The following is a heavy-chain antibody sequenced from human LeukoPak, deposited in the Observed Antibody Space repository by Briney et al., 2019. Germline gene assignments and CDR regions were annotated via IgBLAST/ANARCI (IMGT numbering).Heavy chain of an antibody. V-gene: IGHV4-34*01. CDR1: GRSFSGYY. Sequence: PSETLSLTCAVYGRSFSGYYWSWIRQPPGKGLEWIGEINHSGSTNYNPSLKSRVTISVDTSKNQFSLKLSSVTAADTAVYYCARGHLPIAEVRIRTDGGMDPWGQGTLVTVSS. D-gene: IGHD6-13*01. CDR2: INHSGST. CDR3: ARGHLPIAEVRIRTDGGMDP. J-gene: IGHJ5*02.